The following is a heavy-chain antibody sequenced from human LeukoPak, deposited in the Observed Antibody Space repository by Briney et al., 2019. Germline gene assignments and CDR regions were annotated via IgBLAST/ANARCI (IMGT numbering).Heavy chain of an antibody. D-gene: IGHD2-21*02. J-gene: IGHJ5*02. CDR3: ARGVGMTAYNWFDP. V-gene: IGHV4-59*01. CDR2: IYYSGST. Sequence: SETLSLTCTVSGGSISSYYWSWIRQPPGKGLEWIGYIYYSGSTNYNPSLKSRVTISVDTSKNQFSLKLSSVTAADTAVYYCARGVGMTAYNWFDPWGQGTLVTVSS. CDR1: GGSISSYY.